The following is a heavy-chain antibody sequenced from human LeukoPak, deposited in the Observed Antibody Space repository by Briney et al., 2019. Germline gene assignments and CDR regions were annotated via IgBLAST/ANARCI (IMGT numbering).Heavy chain of an antibody. V-gene: IGHV1-18*01. Sequence: ASVKVSCKASGGTFSSYAINWVRQAPGQGLEWMGWINPNSGGTNYAQKLQGRVTMTTDTSTSTAYMELRSLRSDDTAVYYCARDQGNEWEPPSYWGQGTLVTVSS. CDR2: INPNSGGT. CDR3: ARDQGNEWEPPSY. J-gene: IGHJ4*02. D-gene: IGHD1-26*01. CDR1: GGTFSSYA.